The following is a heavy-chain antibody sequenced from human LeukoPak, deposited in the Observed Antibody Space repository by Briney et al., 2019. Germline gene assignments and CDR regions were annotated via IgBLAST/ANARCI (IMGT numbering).Heavy chain of an antibody. Sequence: PGGSLRLSCAASGFTFDDYGMSWVRQAPGKGLEWVSGINWNGGSTGYADSVKGRFTISRDNAKNSLYLQMNSLRAEDTALYYCARDIGGDPLGIAVAVGFDYWGQGTLVTVSS. J-gene: IGHJ4*02. V-gene: IGHV3-20*04. D-gene: IGHD6-19*01. CDR2: INWNGGST. CDR1: GFTFDDYG. CDR3: ARDIGGDPLGIAVAVGFDY.